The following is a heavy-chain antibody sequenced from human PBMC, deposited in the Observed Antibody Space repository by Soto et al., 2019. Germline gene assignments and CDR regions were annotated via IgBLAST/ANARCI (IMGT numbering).Heavy chain of an antibody. CDR1: GGSFSGYY. CDR3: ARGRWLVWRGDWFDP. CDR2: INHSGST. J-gene: IGHJ5*02. D-gene: IGHD6-19*01. Sequence: LETLSLTCAVYGGSFSGYYWSWIRQPPGKGLEWIGEINHSGSTNYTPSLKSRVTISVDTSKNQFSLKLSSVTAADTAVYYCARGRWLVWRGDWFDPWGQGTLVTVSS. V-gene: IGHV4-34*01.